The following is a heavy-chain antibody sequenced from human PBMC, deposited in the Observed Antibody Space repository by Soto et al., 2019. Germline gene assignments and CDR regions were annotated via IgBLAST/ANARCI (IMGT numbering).Heavy chain of an antibody. D-gene: IGHD3-22*01. CDR2: IYWNDDK. V-gene: IGHV2-5*01. CDR1: GFSLTSSGAG. CDR3: ANSTFYDSSGYPVY. J-gene: IGHJ4*02. Sequence: SGPTLVNPTQTLTLTCSFSGFSLTSSGAGVAWIRQPPGKALEWLALIYWNDDKRYTPSLKSRLTITKDTSRNQVVLTMTNMDPVDTATYFCANSTFYDSSGYPVYWGQGTLVTVYS.